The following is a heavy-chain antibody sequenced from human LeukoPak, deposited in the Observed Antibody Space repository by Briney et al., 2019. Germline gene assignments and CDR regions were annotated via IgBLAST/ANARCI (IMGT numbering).Heavy chain of an antibody. CDR3: ARTSGPSDY. Sequence: ASVKVSCKASGYTFTGYYMHWVRRAPGQGLEWIGWINANSGGTNYAQKFQGRVTMTRDTSISTAYMDLSRLRSDDTAVYYCARTSGPSDYWGQGTLVTVSS. D-gene: IGHD6-19*01. V-gene: IGHV1-2*02. J-gene: IGHJ4*02. CDR1: GYTFTGYY. CDR2: INANSGGT.